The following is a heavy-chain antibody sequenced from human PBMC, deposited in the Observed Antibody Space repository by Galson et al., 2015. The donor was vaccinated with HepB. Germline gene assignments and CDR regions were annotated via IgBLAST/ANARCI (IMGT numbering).Heavy chain of an antibody. Sequence: SLRLSCAASGFSFSNYWMSWVRQAPGKGLEWVANIKQDGSEKYYVDSVKGRFTISRDNVKNLLYLQMDSLRAEETAVYYCASELLDAFDIWGQGTMVTVSS. CDR1: GFSFSNYW. CDR3: ASELLDAFDI. CDR2: IKQDGSEK. V-gene: IGHV3-7*03. J-gene: IGHJ3*02.